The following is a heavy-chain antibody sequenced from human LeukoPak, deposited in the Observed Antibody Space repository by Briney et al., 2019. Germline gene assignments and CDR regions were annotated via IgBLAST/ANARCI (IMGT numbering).Heavy chain of an antibody. CDR2: IYPSGST. V-gene: IGHV4-4*07. Sequence: SETLSLTCTVSGGSISSHTWSWIRQPAGKGLEWLERIYPSGSTNYNPSLKGRVTMSVDTSKNQFSLSLSSVTAADTAFYYCARDGRRSVYCSSKDCYDNASDIWGQGTMVTVSS. D-gene: IGHD2-2*01. J-gene: IGHJ3*02. CDR1: GGSISSHT. CDR3: ARDGRRSVYCSSKDCYDNASDI.